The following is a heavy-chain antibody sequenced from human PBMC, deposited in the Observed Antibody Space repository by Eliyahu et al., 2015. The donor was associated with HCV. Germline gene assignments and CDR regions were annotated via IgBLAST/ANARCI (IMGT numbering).Heavy chain of an antibody. J-gene: IGHJ4*02. CDR1: GFSLSTNGAG. CDR3: AHRKQSAAGSESFDY. D-gene: IGHD6-13*01. V-gene: IGHV2-5*02. Sequence: QITLKESGPTLVKPTQTLTLTCTFSGFSLSTNGAGVAWIRQPPGKALEWLALIYWDDDKRYSPSLKSRLTIIKDTSKNQVVLTMTNMGPVDTATFYCAHRKQSAAGSESFDYWSPGTLVTVSS. CDR2: IYWDDDK.